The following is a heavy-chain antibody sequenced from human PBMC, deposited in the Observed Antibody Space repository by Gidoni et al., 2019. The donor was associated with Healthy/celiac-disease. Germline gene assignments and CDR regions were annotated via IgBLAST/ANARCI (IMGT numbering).Heavy chain of an antibody. J-gene: IGHJ4*02. CDR1: GFTFSSSS. CDR3: AKGIPFDY. Sequence: EVQLVESGGGVVQPGGSLRLSCAASGFTFSSSSTNWVRPAPGKGLEWVSYISSSSSTIYYADSVKGRFTISRDNAKNSLYLQMNSLRAEDTAVYYCAKGIPFDYWGQGTLVTVSS. CDR2: ISSSSSTI. D-gene: IGHD5-18*01. V-gene: IGHV3-48*01.